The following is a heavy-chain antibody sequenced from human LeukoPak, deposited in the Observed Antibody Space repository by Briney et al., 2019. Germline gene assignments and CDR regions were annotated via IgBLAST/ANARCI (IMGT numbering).Heavy chain of an antibody. J-gene: IGHJ4*02. CDR2: ISYDGNNK. Sequence: GGSLRLSCAASGFTFSSYAMHWVRQAPGKGLEWVAVISYDGNNKYYADSVKGRFTISRDNSKNTLYLQMNSLRAEDTAVYYCARDRYCSSTSCYDDYWGQGTLVTVSS. V-gene: IGHV3-30-3*01. CDR3: ARDRYCSSTSCYDDY. D-gene: IGHD2-2*01. CDR1: GFTFSSYA.